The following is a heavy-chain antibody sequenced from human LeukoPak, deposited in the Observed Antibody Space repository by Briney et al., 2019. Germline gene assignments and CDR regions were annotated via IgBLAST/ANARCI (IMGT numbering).Heavy chain of an antibody. J-gene: IGHJ4*02. CDR1: GYTFISYG. CDR3: ARGKEREPFDF. D-gene: IGHD1-1*01. CDR2: IFTYNGDT. Sequence: GASVKVSCKASGYTFISYGISWVRQAPGQGLEWVGWIFTYNGDTKYEKKFQGRVTMTTDSSTNTVYLDLRSLRSDDTAVYYCARGKEREPFDFWGQGTLVTVSS. V-gene: IGHV1-18*01.